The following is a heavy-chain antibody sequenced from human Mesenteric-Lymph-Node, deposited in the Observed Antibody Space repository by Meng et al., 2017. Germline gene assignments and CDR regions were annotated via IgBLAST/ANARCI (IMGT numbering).Heavy chain of an antibody. J-gene: IGHJ3*02. CDR1: GGSISDYY. D-gene: IGHD6-19*01. CDR3: ARLVAGSSMNAFDI. Sequence: SETLSLTCTVSGGSISDYYWSWIRQPAGRRLEWIGRLYTTWSTNSNPSLKSRVTMSIDTSKNQFFLKLSSVTAADTAVYYCARLVAGSSMNAFDIWGPGTMVTVSS. V-gene: IGHV4-4*07. CDR2: LYTTWST.